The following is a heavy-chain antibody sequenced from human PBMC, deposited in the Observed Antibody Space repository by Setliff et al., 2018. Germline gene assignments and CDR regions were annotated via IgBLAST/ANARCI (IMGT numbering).Heavy chain of an antibody. CDR1: GFTFSSHW. V-gene: IGHV3-74*01. Sequence: GGSLRLSCAASGFTFSSHWMHWVRQPPGKGLVWVSRINTDGTTRNYADSVKGRFTISRENAKNTLYLQMNSLRVEDTAVYFCARSGLPPHFDQWGQGTLVTVSS. J-gene: IGHJ4*02. CDR3: ARSGLPPHFDQ. CDR2: INTDGTTR.